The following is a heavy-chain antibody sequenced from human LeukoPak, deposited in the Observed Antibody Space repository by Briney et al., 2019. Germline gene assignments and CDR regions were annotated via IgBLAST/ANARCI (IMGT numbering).Heavy chain of an antibody. CDR2: IIHSGTT. V-gene: IGHV4-34*12. Sequence: SETLSLTCGVYGGSFSDYYWSWIRQTPGRGLEWIGEIIHSGTTKYNPSLKSRVTISVDASKSQFSLNLSSVTATDTAVYYCVQRNKYRVWPAWGQGTPVTVSS. J-gene: IGHJ5*02. CDR3: VQRNKYRVWPA. D-gene: IGHD5-12*01. CDR1: GGSFSDYY.